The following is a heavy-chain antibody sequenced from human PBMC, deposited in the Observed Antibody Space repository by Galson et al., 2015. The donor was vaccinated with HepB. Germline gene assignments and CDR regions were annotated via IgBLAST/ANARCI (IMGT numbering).Heavy chain of an antibody. D-gene: IGHD3-16*02. CDR3: ARVVIWGGAYYFDY. CDR2: IFAYNGNT. Sequence: SVKVSCKASGYLFTSYSITWVRQAPGQGLEWMGWIFAYNGNTNYAEKFQGRVSMTTDTSTSTAYMELGSLTSDDTAVYYCARVVIWGGAYYFDYWGQGTLVSVSS. V-gene: IGHV1-18*01. J-gene: IGHJ4*02. CDR1: GYLFTSYS.